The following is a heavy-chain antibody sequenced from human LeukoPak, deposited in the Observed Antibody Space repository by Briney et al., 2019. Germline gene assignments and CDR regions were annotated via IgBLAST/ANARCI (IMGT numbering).Heavy chain of an antibody. CDR2: ISSSSSTI. CDR1: GFTFSSYS. D-gene: IGHD5-18*01. V-gene: IGHV3-48*01. CDR3: ARQGRGYSYGHDH. Sequence: GGSLRLSCAASGFTFSSYSMNWVRQAPGKGLEWVSYISSSSSTIYYADSVKGRFTISRDNAKNSLYLQMNSLRAEDTAVYYCARQGRGYSYGHDHWGQGTLVTVSS. J-gene: IGHJ4*02.